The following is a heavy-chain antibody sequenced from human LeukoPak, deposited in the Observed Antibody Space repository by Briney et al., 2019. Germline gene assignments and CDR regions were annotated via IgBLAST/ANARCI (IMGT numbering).Heavy chain of an antibody. J-gene: IGHJ4*02. CDR3: AKGMTSSTWYLDFDY. V-gene: IGHV3-23*01. D-gene: IGHD6-13*01. Sequence: GRSLRLSCAASGFIFSSYAMSWVRQAPGKGLEWVSAISGSGGSTYYADSVKGRFTISRDNSKNMLYLQMNSLRAEDTAVYYCAKGMTSSTWYLDFDYWGQGTLVTVSS. CDR1: GFIFSSYA. CDR2: ISGSGGST.